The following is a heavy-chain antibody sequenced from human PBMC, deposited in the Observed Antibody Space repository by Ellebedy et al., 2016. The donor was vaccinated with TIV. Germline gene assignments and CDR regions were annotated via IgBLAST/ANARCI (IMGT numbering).Heavy chain of an antibody. CDR2: INVRGSEI. V-gene: IGHV3-21*06. CDR1: GFTFSSYA. Sequence: GESLKISXAASGFTFSSYAMSWVRQTPGKGLEWVSLINVRGSEIQYGDSVKGRFTISRDNAKNSLYLQMNSLRAGDTAVYYCARDGAARRGFDYWGQGILVTVSS. J-gene: IGHJ4*02. D-gene: IGHD6-25*01. CDR3: ARDGAARRGFDY.